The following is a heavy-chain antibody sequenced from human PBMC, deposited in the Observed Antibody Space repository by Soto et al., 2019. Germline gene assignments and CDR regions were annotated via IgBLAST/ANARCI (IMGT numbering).Heavy chain of an antibody. V-gene: IGHV3-33*01. CDR2: IWYDGSNK. J-gene: IGHJ1*01. CDR1: GFTFSSYG. CDR3: ARAYYYGSGSYYTEYFQH. Sequence: GGSLRLSCAASGFTFSSYGMHWVRQAPGKGLEWVAVIWYDGSNKYYADSVKGRFTISRDNSKNTLYLQMNSLRAEDTAVYYCARAYYYGSGSYYTEYFQHWGQGTLVTVSS. D-gene: IGHD3-10*01.